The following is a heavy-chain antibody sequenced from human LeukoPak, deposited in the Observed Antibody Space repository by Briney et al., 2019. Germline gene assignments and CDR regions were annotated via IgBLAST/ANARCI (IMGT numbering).Heavy chain of an antibody. CDR2: INPNSGGT. Sequence: ASVKVSCKASGYTFTDYYMHWARQAPGQGLEWMGWINPNSGGTNYAQKFQGRVTITRDTSTSTAYMELSSLRSDDTAVYYCARVLPDSRGWYGLDSWGQGTLVTVSS. CDR1: GYTFTDYY. V-gene: IGHV1-2*02. J-gene: IGHJ4*02. D-gene: IGHD6-19*01. CDR3: ARVLPDSRGWYGLDS.